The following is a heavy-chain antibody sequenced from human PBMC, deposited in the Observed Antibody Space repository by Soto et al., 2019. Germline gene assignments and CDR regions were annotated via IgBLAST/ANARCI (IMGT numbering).Heavy chain of an antibody. D-gene: IGHD2-15*01. CDR1: GGSFRREA. Sequence: QVQLVQSGAEVKKPGSSVKVSCKASGGSFRREAINWVRQAPGQGPEWMGGILPFFNTADYAQKFQGRVTLTADVSTTTVYMELGSLRFEDTAVYYCARGHEVGGNSEAFEVWGQGTMVIVSS. CDR2: ILPFFNTA. V-gene: IGHV1-69*12. CDR3: ARGHEVGGNSEAFEV. J-gene: IGHJ3*01.